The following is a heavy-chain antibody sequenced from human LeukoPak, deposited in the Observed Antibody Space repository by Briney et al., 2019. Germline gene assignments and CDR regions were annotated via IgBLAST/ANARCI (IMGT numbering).Heavy chain of an antibody. CDR1: GGSISSYY. CDR3: ARGHRRFEDFDY. Sequence: PSETLSLTCTVSGGSISSYYWSWIRQPPGKGLEWIGYVYYSGSTNYNPSLKSRVTISLDTSKNQFSLRLSSVTAADTAVYYCARGHRRFEDFDYWGQGTLVTVSS. J-gene: IGHJ4*02. V-gene: IGHV4-59*12. D-gene: IGHD3-16*01. CDR2: VYYSGST.